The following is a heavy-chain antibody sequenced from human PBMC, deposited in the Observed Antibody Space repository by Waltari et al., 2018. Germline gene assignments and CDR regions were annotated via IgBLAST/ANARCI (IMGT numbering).Heavy chain of an antibody. D-gene: IGHD3-22*01. Sequence: QVQLVQSGAEVKKPGASVKVSCKASGYTFTSYAMHLVRQAPGQRLEWMGWINAGNGNTKYSQKFKGRVTITRDTSASTAYMELSSLRSEDTAVYYCARSNLVVTTSPYDYWGQGTLVTVSS. J-gene: IGHJ4*02. CDR3: ARSNLVVTTSPYDY. V-gene: IGHV1-3*01. CDR2: INAGNGNT. CDR1: GYTFTSYA.